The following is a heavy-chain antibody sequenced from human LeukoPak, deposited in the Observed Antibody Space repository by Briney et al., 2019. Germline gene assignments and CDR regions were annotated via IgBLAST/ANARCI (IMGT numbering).Heavy chain of an antibody. D-gene: IGHD2-2*02. Sequence: GGSLRLSCAASGFTFSSYEMNWVRQAPGKGLEWVSYISSSGSTIYYADSVKGRFTISRDNAKNSLYLQMNSLRAEDAAVYYCARGKQRHCSSSSCYTESDYWGQGILVTVSS. CDR1: GFTFSSYE. V-gene: IGHV3-48*03. CDR2: ISSSGSTI. J-gene: IGHJ4*02. CDR3: ARGKQRHCSSSSCYTESDY.